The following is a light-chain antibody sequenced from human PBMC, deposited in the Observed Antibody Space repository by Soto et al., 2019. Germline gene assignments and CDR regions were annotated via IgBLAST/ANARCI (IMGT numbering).Light chain of an antibody. V-gene: IGLV2-14*03. CDR3: SSKRGSSTYV. CDR1: SSDVGGYNY. J-gene: IGLJ1*01. Sequence: QSVLTQPASVSGSPGQSITISCTGTSSDVGGYNYVSWYQQYPGRAPKLMIYEVSDRPSGVSNRFSGSKSGNTASLTISGLQPEDEADYYCSSKRGSSTYVFGTGTKVTVL. CDR2: EVS.